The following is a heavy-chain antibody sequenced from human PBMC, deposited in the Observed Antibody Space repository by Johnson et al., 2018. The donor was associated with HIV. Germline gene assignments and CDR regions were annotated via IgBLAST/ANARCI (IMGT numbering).Heavy chain of an antibody. V-gene: IGHV3-11*04. D-gene: IGHD6-6*01. CDR3: ARDILEYSSSVPDAFDI. Sequence: VQLVESGGGLVKPGGSLRLSCAASGFTFSDDYMSWIRQAPGKGLEWVSYISRSGSIGYAESVKGRFTISRDNAKNSLYLQMNSLRAEDTAVYYCARDILEYSSSVPDAFDIWGQGTMVTVSS. CDR2: ISRSGSI. J-gene: IGHJ3*02. CDR1: GFTFSDDY.